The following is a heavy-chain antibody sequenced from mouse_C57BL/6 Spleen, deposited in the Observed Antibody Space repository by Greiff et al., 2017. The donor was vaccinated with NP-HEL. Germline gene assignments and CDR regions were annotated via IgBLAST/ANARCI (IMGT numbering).Heavy chain of an antibody. D-gene: IGHD1-1*01. V-gene: IGHV3-6*01. J-gene: IGHJ1*03. Sequence: EVKLMESGPGLVKPSQSLSLTCSVTGYSITSGYYWNWIRQFPGNKLEWMGYISYDGSNNYNPSLKNRISITRDTSKNQFFLKLNSVTTEDTATYYCARGDYGSSYCWYFDVWGTGTTVTVSS. CDR3: ARGDYGSSYCWYFDV. CDR2: ISYDGSN. CDR1: GYSITSGYY.